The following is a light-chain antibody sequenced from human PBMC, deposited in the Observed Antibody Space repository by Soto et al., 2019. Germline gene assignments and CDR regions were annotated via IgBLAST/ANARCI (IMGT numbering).Light chain of an antibody. Sequence: IILTQSPGTLSLSPGERVTLSCKAGQTINNNYVAWYQQRPGRAPRLLVYGASARATGIPDRFRGSGAGTDFTLTISRLEPEDFAVYYCQHHGDLIGFGGGTKVDIK. CDR2: GAS. V-gene: IGKV3-20*01. J-gene: IGKJ4*01. CDR3: QHHGDLIG. CDR1: QTINNNY.